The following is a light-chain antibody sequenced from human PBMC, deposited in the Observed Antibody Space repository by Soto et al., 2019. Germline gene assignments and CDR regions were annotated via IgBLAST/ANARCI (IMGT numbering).Light chain of an antibody. V-gene: IGKV4-1*01. CDR3: QQYFDTPLT. CDR2: WAS. Sequence: DIVMTQSPDSLAFSLGERATFNCKSSQTLLRSNERTYIAWSQQRPGQPPKLLFYWASTREAGVPARCSGSGSSADVTLTIISLQHEDVAIYFYQQYFDTPLTFGGGTKVEIK. CDR1: QTLLRSNERTY. J-gene: IGKJ4*01.